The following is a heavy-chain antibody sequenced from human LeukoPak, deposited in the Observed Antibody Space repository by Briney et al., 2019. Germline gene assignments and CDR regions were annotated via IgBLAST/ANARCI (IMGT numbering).Heavy chain of an antibody. J-gene: IGHJ4*02. D-gene: IGHD3-22*01. V-gene: IGHV3-21*01. CDR1: GFTFSIYS. CDR2: ISSSSSYI. Sequence: GGSLRLSCAASGFTFSIYSMNWVRQAPGKGLEWVSSISSSSSYIYYADSVKGRFTISRDNAKNSLYLQMNSLRAEDTAVYYCARFSSSYYDSSGADYWGQGTLVTVSS. CDR3: ARFSSSYYDSSGADY.